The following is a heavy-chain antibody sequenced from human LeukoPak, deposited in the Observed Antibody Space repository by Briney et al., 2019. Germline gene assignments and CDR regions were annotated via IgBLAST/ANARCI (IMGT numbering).Heavy chain of an antibody. CDR1: GHTFTSYG. D-gene: IGHD2-2*01. CDR3: ARGHCSSTSCYRGVDY. V-gene: IGHV1-18*01. J-gene: IGHJ4*02. CDR2: ISAYNGNT. Sequence: ASVKVSCKASGHTFTSYGISWVRQAPGQGLEWMGWISAYNGNTNYAQKFQGRVTMTTDTSTSTAYMELRSLRSDDTAVYYCARGHCSSTSCYRGVDYWGQGTLVTVPS.